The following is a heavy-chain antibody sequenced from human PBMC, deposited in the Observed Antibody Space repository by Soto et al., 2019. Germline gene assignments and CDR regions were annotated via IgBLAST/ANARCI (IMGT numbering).Heavy chain of an antibody. CDR2: IKTNSGGT. D-gene: IGHD3-22*01. V-gene: IGHV1-2*04. CDR3: ARAPLGIIVAPDF. J-gene: IGHJ4*02. CDR1: GYTFTGYY. Sequence: ASVKVSCKASGYTFTGYYMHWVRQAPGQGLEWMGWIKTNSGGTNYAQKFQGWVTMTRDTSISTAYMELSRLRSEDTAVYYCARAPLGIIVAPDFWGQGTLVTVSS.